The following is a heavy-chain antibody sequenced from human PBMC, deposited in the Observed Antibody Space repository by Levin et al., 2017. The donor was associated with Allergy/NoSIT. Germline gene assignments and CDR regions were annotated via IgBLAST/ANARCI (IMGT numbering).Heavy chain of an antibody. V-gene: IGHV4-59*08. CDR1: GGSISSYY. CDR3: ARRGRSGVYYYYGMDG. D-gene: IGHD6-19*01. CDR2: IYYSGST. Sequence: SETLALTCTVSGGSISSYYWSWIRQPPGKGLEWIGYIYYSGSTNYNPSLKSRVTISVDTSKNQFSLKLSSVTAADTAVYYCARRGRSGVYYYYGMDGWGQGTTVTVSS. J-gene: IGHJ6*02.